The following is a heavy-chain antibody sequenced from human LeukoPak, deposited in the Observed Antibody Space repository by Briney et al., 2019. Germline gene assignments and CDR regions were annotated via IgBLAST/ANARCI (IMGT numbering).Heavy chain of an antibody. CDR3: ARGASASPSQFDY. CDR2: INTDGSST. CDR1: GFTFSSYW. Sequence: GGSLRLSCAASGFTFSSYWMHWVRHAPGKGLVWVSRINTDGSSTTYADSVKGRFTISRDNDKNTLYLQMNSLRAEDTAVYYCARGASASPSQFDYWGQGTLVTVSS. V-gene: IGHV3-74*01. D-gene: IGHD3-3*01. J-gene: IGHJ4*02.